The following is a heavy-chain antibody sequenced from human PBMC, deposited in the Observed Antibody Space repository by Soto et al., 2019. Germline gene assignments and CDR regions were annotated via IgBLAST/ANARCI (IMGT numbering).Heavy chain of an antibody. CDR2: INAGNGNT. CDR1: GYTFTSYA. Sequence: GASVKGSRKGFGYTFTSYAMHLVGQAPGQRLEWMGWINAGNGNTKYSQKFQGRVTITRDTSASTAYMELSSLRSEDTAVYYCARAPSWYNFDYWGQGTLVTVSS. V-gene: IGHV1-3*01. D-gene: IGHD6-13*01. J-gene: IGHJ4*02. CDR3: ARAPSWYNFDY.